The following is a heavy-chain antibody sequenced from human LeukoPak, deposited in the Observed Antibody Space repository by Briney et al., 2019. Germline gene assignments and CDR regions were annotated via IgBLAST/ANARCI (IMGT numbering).Heavy chain of an antibody. CDR1: GGSFSSYY. CDR3: ARGFKPYYYYGMDV. Sequence: SETLSLTCAVYGGSFSSYYWSWIRQPPGKGLEWIGYIYYSGSTNYNPSLKSRVTISVDTSKNQFSLKLSSVTAADTAVYYCARGFKPYYYYGMDVWGQGTTVTVSS. V-gene: IGHV4-59*01. J-gene: IGHJ6*02. CDR2: IYYSGST.